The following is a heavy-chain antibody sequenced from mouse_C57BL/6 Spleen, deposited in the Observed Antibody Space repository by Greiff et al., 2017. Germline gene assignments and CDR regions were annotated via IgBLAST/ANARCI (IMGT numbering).Heavy chain of an antibody. CDR2: IYPRSGNT. V-gene: IGHV1-81*01. Sequence: QVQLQQSGAELARPGASVKLSCKASGYTFTSYGISWVKQRTGQGLEWIGEIYPRSGNTYYNEKFKGKATLTADNSYSTAYLELRSLTSEASAVYFCAGGPTVLPYWFLDVWGTGTTVPVPS. J-gene: IGHJ1*03. D-gene: IGHD1-1*01. CDR1: GYTFTSYG. CDR3: AGGPTVLPYWFLDV.